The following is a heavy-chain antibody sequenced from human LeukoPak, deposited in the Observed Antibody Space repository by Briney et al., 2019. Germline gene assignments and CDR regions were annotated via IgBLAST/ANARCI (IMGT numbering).Heavy chain of an antibody. J-gene: IGHJ4*02. Sequence: AASVKVSCKASGGTFSSYAISWVRQAPGQGLEWMGGIIPIFGTANYAQKFQGRVTITADESTSTAYMELSSLRSEDTAVYYCARHNLYDSSGDGRYYFDYWSQGTLVTVS. D-gene: IGHD3-22*01. CDR2: IIPIFGTA. V-gene: IGHV1-69*13. CDR1: GGTFSSYA. CDR3: ARHNLYDSSGDGRYYFDY.